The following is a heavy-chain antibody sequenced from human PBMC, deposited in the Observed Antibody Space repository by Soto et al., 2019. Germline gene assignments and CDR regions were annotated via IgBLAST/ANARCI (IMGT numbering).Heavy chain of an antibody. V-gene: IGHV4-34*01. CDR3: ARGNQYYYGSGSYYNNWFDP. J-gene: IGHJ5*02. CDR1: GGSFSGYY. D-gene: IGHD3-10*01. CDR2: INHSGST. Sequence: PSETLSLTCAVYGGSFSGYYCIWVRHPPFKGLEWIGEINHSGSTNYNPSLKSRVTISVDTSKNQFSLKLSSVTAADTAVYYCARGNQYYYGSGSYYNNWFDPWGQGTLVTVSS.